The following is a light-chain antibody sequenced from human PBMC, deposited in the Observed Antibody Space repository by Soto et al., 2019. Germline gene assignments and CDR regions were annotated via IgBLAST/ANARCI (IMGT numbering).Light chain of an antibody. CDR2: KTS. CDR1: QSISIW. CDR3: QHYNDYPWS. V-gene: IGKV1-5*03. Sequence: DIHMTQSPSTLSASVGDGVTITCRASQSISIWLAWYQQKPGKAPNLLIYKTSSLETGVPSRFSGSGSGTEFTLTISSLQPDDFATYYCQHYNDYPWSFGQGTKVEVK. J-gene: IGKJ1*01.